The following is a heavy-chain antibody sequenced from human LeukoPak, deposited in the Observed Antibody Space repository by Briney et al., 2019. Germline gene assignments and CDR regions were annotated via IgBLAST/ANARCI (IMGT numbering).Heavy chain of an antibody. CDR3: AKDHSSGYPDAFDI. CDR2: ISGSGGST. J-gene: IGHJ3*02. D-gene: IGHD3-10*01. CDR1: GFTFSTFA. V-gene: IGHV3-23*01. Sequence: WGSLRLSCEASGFTFSTFAMIWVRQPPGKGLEWVSAISGSGGSTYYADSVKGRFTISRDNSKNTLYLQMDSLRAEDTAVYYCAKDHSSGYPDAFDIWGQGTMVTVSS.